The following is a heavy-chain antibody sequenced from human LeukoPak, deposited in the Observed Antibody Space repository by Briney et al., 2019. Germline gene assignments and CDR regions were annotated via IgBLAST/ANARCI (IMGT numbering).Heavy chain of an antibody. CDR2: IYYSGST. D-gene: IGHD3-9*01. CDR3: ARDLLTGPDYYYYGMDV. J-gene: IGHJ6*02. Sequence: ASETPSLTRTVSGGSISSGGYYWSWIRQHPGKGLEWIGYIYYSGSTYYNPSLKSRVTISVDTSKNQFSLKLSSVTAADTAVYYCARDLLTGPDYYYYGMDVWGQGTTVTVSS. V-gene: IGHV4-31*03. CDR1: GGSISSGGYY.